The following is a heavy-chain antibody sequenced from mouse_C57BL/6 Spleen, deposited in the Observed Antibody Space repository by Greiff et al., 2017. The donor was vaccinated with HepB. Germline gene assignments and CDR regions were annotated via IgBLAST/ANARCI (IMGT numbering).Heavy chain of an antibody. CDR2: INPNNGGT. Sequence: EVKLQESGPELVKPGASVKIPCKASGYTFTDYNMDWVKQSHGKSLEWIGDINPNNGGTIYNQKFKGKATLTVDKSSSTAYMELRSLTSEDTAVYYCARDNYGLDYWGQGTTLTVSS. CDR1: GYTFTDYN. D-gene: IGHD1-2*01. J-gene: IGHJ2*01. V-gene: IGHV1-18*01. CDR3: ARDNYGLDY.